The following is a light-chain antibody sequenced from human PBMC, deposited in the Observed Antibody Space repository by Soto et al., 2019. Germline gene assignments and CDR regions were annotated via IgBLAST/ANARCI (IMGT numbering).Light chain of an antibody. CDR3: QQYGSSPRYS. J-gene: IGKJ2*03. CDR1: QSVDSRY. V-gene: IGKV3-20*01. CDR2: AVS. Sequence: DIVLTQSPGTLSLSPGERATLSCRASQSVDSRYLAWYQQKPGQAPGLLIYAVSSRATGIPDRFSGSGSGTDFTLTISRLEPEDFAEYYCQQYGSSPRYSFGQGTKLEIK.